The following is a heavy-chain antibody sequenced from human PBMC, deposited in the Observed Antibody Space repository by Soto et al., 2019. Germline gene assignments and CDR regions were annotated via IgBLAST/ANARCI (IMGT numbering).Heavy chain of an antibody. V-gene: IGHV1-69*13. CDR1: GGTFSSYA. J-gene: IGHJ5*02. CDR2: IIPIFGTA. D-gene: IGHD2-15*01. CDR3: ARDCYHSSVWFDP. Sequence: GASVKVSCKASGGTFSSYAISWVRQAPGQGLEWMGGIIPIFGTANYAQKFQGRVTITADESTSTAYMELSSLRSEDTAVYYCARDCYHSSVWFDPWGQGTLVTVSS.